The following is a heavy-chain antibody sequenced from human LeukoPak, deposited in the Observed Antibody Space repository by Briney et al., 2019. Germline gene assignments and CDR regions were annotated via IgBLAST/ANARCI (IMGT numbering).Heavy chain of an antibody. V-gene: IGHV3-64*01. Sequence: GGSLRLSCAASGFTFNNYWMSWVRQAPGKGPEYVSSISSNGVNTYYANSVKGRFTISRDNSKNTLYLQMGSLRAEDMAVYYCARASFTSTWHHLGSWGQGTLVTVSS. CDR3: ARASFTSTWHHLGS. CDR1: GFTFNNYW. J-gene: IGHJ4*02. D-gene: IGHD2-2*01. CDR2: ISSNGVNT.